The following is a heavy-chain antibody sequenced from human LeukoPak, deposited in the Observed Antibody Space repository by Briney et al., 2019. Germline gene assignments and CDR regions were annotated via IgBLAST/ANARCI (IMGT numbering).Heavy chain of an antibody. V-gene: IGHV1-69*04. CDR1: GGTFSSYA. Sequence: GSSVKVSCKASGGTFSSYAISWVRQAPGQGLEWMGRIIPILGIANYAQKFQGRVTITADKSTSTAYMELSSLRSEDTAVYYCARDHQVVAVTHSDYWGQGTLVTVSS. D-gene: IGHD2-15*01. CDR3: ARDHQVVAVTHSDY. CDR2: IIPILGIA. J-gene: IGHJ4*02.